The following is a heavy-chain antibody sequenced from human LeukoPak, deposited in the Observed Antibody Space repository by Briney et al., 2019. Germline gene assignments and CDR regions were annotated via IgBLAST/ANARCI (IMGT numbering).Heavy chain of an antibody. CDR1: GYTFTGYY. J-gene: IGHJ3*02. D-gene: IGHD3-10*01. CDR3: ARDSREWFGELSHAFDI. Sequence: ASVKVSCKASGYTFTGYYMHWVRQAPGQGLEWMGWINPNSGGTNYAQKFQGRVTMTRDTSISTAYMELSRLRSDDTAVYYCARDSREWFGELSHAFDIWGQGTMVTV. CDR2: INPNSGGT. V-gene: IGHV1-2*02.